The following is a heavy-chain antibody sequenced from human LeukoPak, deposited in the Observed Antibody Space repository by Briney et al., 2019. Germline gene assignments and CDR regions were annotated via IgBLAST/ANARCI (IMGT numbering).Heavy chain of an antibody. J-gene: IGHJ4*02. CDR3: ARSPSPYSSGWYFDY. D-gene: IGHD6-19*01. V-gene: IGHV4-39*01. Sequence: SETLSLTCTVSGGSISSSSYYWGWIRQPPGKGLEWIGSIYYSGSTYYNPSLKSRVTISVDTSKNQFSLKLSSVTAADTAVYYCARSPSPYSSGWYFDYWGQGTLVTVSS. CDR1: GGSISSSSYY. CDR2: IYYSGST.